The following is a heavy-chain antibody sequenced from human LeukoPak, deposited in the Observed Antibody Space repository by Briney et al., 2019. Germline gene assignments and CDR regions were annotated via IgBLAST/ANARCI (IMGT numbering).Heavy chain of an antibody. V-gene: IGHV4-39*07. CDR3: ARDGYNPIDY. D-gene: IGHD5-24*01. J-gene: IGHJ4*02. CDR1: GGSTSSTTYY. CDR2: IYYSGSA. Sequence: SETLSLTCTVSGGSTSSTTYYWGWIRQPPGKGLEWIGNIYYSGSAYYNPSLKSRVTISVDTSKNQFSLKLSSVTAADTAVYYCARDGYNPIDYWGQGTLVTVSS.